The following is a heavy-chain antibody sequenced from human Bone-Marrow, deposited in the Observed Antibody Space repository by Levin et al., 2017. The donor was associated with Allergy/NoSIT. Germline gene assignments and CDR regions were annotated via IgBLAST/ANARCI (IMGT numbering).Heavy chain of an antibody. J-gene: IGHJ6*02. CDR2: IKIISDGETT. CDR1: GFNFANAW. D-gene: IGHD6-6*01. V-gene: IGHV3-15*07. Sequence: PGGSLRLSCAASGFNFANAWMNWVRQAPGKGLEWVARIKIISDGETTDYAAPVKGRFSISRDDSKNTLFLQMNSLKTEDSALYYCTTDNPLVGGMGVWGQGTTVTVSS. CDR3: TTDNPLVGGMGV.